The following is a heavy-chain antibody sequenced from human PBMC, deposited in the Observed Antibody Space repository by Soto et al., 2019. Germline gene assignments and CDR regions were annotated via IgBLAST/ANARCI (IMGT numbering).Heavy chain of an antibody. CDR1: GFTFSSYE. D-gene: IGHD4-17*01. CDR3: ARTDYGDLVAFAY. Sequence: EVQLVESGGGLVQPGGSLRLSCAASGFTFSSYEMNWVRQAPGKGLEWVSYISSSGSTIYYADSVKGRFTISRDNAKNSLYLQMNSLRAEDTAVYYCARTDYGDLVAFAYWGQGTLVTVSS. V-gene: IGHV3-48*03. J-gene: IGHJ4*02. CDR2: ISSSGSTI.